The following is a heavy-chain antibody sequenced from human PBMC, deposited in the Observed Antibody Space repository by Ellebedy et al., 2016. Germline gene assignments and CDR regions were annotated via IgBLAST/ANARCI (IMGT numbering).Heavy chain of an antibody. Sequence: GESLKISCAASGFTFSSYWMHWVRQAPGKGLVWVSRINSDGSSTSYADSVKGRFTISRDNAKNTLYLQMNSLRAEDTAVYYCTRDYYGSGPDLDYWGQGTLVTVSS. CDR1: GFTFSSYW. CDR3: TRDYYGSGPDLDY. CDR2: INSDGSST. D-gene: IGHD3-10*01. V-gene: IGHV3-74*01. J-gene: IGHJ4*02.